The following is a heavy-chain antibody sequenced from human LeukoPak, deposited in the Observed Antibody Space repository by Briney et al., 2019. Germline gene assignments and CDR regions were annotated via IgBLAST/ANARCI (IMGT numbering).Heavy chain of an antibody. V-gene: IGHV3-30*04. CDR3: ARDGVARGGSYGLDFDY. CDR1: GFTFSSYA. Sequence: PGGSLRLSCAASGFTFSSYAMHWVRQAPGKGLEWVAVISYDGSNKYYADSVKGRFTISRDNAKNSLYLQMNSLRAKDTAVYYCARDGVARGGSYGLDFDYWGQGTLVTVSS. J-gene: IGHJ4*02. D-gene: IGHD1-26*01. CDR2: ISYDGSNK.